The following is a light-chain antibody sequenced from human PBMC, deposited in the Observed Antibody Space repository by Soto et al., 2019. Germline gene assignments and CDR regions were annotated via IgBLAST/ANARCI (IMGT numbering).Light chain of an antibody. CDR3: QQYQSLT. CDR1: QSVSSY. Sequence: EIVLTQSPVTLSLSPGERATLSCRASQSVSSYLAWYQQKPGQAPRLLIHGASSRVTGIPDRFSGSGSGTDFTLTITRLEPEDFAVYYCQQYQSLTFGGGTKVDIK. CDR2: GAS. J-gene: IGKJ4*01. V-gene: IGKV3-20*01.